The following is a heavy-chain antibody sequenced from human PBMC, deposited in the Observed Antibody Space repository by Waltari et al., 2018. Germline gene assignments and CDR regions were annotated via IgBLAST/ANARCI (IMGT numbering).Heavy chain of an antibody. V-gene: IGHV3-30*01. CDR2: ISYDGSNK. Sequence: QVQLVESGGGVVQPGRSLRLSCAASGFTFSSYAMHWVRQAPGKGLEGVAVISYDGSNKYCADPVKGRFTISRDKSKNPLYLQMNSLRAEDTAVYYCARGGGDGYNLDYWGQGTLVTVSS. CDR3: ARGGGDGYNLDY. D-gene: IGHD3-16*01. J-gene: IGHJ4*02. CDR1: GFTFSSYA.